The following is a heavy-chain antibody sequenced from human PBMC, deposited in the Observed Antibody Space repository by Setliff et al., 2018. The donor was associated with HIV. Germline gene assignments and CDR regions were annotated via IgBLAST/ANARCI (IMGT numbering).Heavy chain of an antibody. D-gene: IGHD5-12*01. CDR1: NDSNTSFY. J-gene: IGHJ6*03. V-gene: IGHV4-59*01. CDR2: IYYSGST. CDR3: ARTYSGYDFHYYYMDV. Sequence: PSETLSLTCTVSNDSNTSFYWTWIRQPPGKGLEWIGYIYYSGSTNYNPSLKSRVTISVDTSKNQFSLKLSSVTAADTAVYYCARTYSGYDFHYYYMDVWGKGTTVTVSS.